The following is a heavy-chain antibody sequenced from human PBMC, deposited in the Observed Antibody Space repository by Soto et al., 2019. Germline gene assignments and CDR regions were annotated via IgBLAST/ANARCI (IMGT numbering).Heavy chain of an antibody. CDR1: GYTFTSYD. J-gene: IGHJ4*02. V-gene: IGHV1-8*01. CDR2: MNPNSGNT. CDR3: VGYYDSSGYSGFDY. D-gene: IGHD3-22*01. Sequence: VQLVQSGAEVKKPGASVKVSCKASGYTFTSYDINWVRQATGQGLEWMGWMNPNSGNTGYAQKFQGRVTMTRNTSISTAYMELSSLRSEDTAVYYCVGYYDSSGYSGFDYWGQGTLVTVSS.